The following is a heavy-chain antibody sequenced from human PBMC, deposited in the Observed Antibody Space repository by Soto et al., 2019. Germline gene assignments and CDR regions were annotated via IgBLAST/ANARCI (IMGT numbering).Heavy chain of an antibody. V-gene: IGHV3-30-3*01. CDR3: ARDEPLGYCSGGSCYPNYFDY. Sequence: QVQLVESGGGVVQPGRSLRLSCAASGFTFSSYAMHWVRQAPGKGLEWAAVISYDGSNKYYADSVKGRFTISRDNSKNTLYLQMNSLRAEDTAVYYCARDEPLGYCSGGSCYPNYFDYWGQGTLVTVSS. D-gene: IGHD2-15*01. J-gene: IGHJ4*02. CDR1: GFTFSSYA. CDR2: ISYDGSNK.